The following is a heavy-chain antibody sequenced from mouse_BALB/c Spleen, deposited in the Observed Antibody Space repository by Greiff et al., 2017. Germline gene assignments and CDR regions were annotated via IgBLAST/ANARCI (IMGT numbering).Heavy chain of an antibody. D-gene: IGHD3-1*01. CDR1: GYSITSDYA. Sequence: QSGPGLVKPSQSLSLTCTVTGYSITSDYAWNWIRQFPGNKLEWMGYISYSGSTSYNPSLKSRISITRDTSKNQFFLQLNSVTTEDTATYYCARKGLMDYWGQGTSVTVSS. V-gene: IGHV3-2*02. CDR3: ARKGLMDY. CDR2: ISYSGST. J-gene: IGHJ4*01.